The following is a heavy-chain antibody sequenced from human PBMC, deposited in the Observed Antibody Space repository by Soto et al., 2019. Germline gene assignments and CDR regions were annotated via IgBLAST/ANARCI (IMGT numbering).Heavy chain of an antibody. CDR3: AHGIYGGRLTVDFDY. Sequence: QITLKESGPPLVKPTQTLTLTCTFSGFSLSTSGVGVGWIRQPPGKALEWLALIYWDDDKRYSPSLKSRLTITKDTSKNQVVLTMTNMDPVDTATYYCAHGIYGGRLTVDFDYWGQGTLVTVSS. CDR1: GFSLSTSGVG. J-gene: IGHJ4*02. D-gene: IGHD2-21*01. CDR2: IYWDDDK. V-gene: IGHV2-5*02.